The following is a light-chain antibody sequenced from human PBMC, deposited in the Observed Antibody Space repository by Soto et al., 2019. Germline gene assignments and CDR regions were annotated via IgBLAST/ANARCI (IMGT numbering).Light chain of an antibody. J-gene: IGKJ1*01. V-gene: IGKV3-20*01. CDR2: GAS. CDR3: QQYTTSQTWT. Sequence: EIVLTQSPGTLSLSPGERATLSCRTSPGVNSNFLAWYQQKPDQAPRLLIYGASTRATGIADRFSGTGSGTDFTLTISRLEPEDFALYYCQQYTTSQTWTFGQGTKVEIK. CDR1: PGVNSNF.